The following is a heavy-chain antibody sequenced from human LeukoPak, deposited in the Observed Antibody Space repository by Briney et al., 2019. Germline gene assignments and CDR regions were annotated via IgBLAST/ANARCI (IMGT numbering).Heavy chain of an antibody. Sequence: SETLSRTCAVYGGSFSGYYWSWIRQPPGKGLEWMGEINHSGSTNYNPSLKSRITISVDTTKSQVALKLSSVTAADTAVYYCARGYDILTGRDYWGQGTLVTVSS. CDR3: ARGYDILTGRDY. V-gene: IGHV4-34*01. CDR2: INHSGST. D-gene: IGHD3-9*01. CDR1: GGSFSGYY. J-gene: IGHJ4*02.